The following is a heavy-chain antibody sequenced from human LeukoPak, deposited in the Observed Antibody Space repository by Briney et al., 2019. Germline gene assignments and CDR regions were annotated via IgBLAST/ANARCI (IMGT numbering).Heavy chain of an antibody. CDR3: ARDDCSSISCYHNWFDP. CDR2: IKQDGSEK. Sequence: GGSLRLSCAASGFTFSNYWMSWVRQAPGKGLEWVANIKQDGSEKYYVDSVKGRFTISRDNAKNSLYLQMNSLRAEDTAVYYCARDDCSSISCYHNWFDPWGQGTLVTVSS. D-gene: IGHD2-2*01. CDR1: GFTFSNYW. V-gene: IGHV3-7*01. J-gene: IGHJ5*02.